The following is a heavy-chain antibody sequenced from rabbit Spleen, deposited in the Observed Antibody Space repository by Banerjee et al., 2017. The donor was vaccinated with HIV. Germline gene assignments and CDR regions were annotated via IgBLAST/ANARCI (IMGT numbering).Heavy chain of an antibody. V-gene: IGHV1S7*01. CDR2: IYTGDGST. CDR3: ARAIVPWLGLTRLDL. Sequence: QLKETGGGLVQPGRSLTLSCKASGFDFSSSYMNWVRQAPGKGLEWIGIIYTGDGSTDYASWVNGRFTISSDNAQSTVDLKMTSLTAADTATYFCARAIVPWLGLTRLDLWGPGTLVTVS. J-gene: IGHJ6*01. D-gene: IGHD4-1*01. CDR1: GFDFSSSY.